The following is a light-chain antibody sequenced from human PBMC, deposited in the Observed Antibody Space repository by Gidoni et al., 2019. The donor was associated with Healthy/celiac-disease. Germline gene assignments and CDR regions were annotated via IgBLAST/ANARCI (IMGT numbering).Light chain of an antibody. CDR2: GNS. J-gene: IGLJ2*01. V-gene: IGLV1-40*01. CDR1: SSNIGAGYD. CDR3: QSYDSSLSGVV. Sequence: QSVLTPPPSVSGAPGQRVTIPCPGSSSNIGAGYDVHWYQQLPGTAPKLLIYGNSNRPSGVPDRFSGSKSGTSASLAITGLQAEDEADYYCQSYDSSLSGVVFGGGTKLTVL.